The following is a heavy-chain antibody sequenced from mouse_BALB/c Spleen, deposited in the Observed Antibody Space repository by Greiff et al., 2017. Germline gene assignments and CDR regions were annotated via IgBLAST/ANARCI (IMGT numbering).Heavy chain of an antibody. D-gene: IGHD2-3*01. CDR1: GYTFTSYD. J-gene: IGHJ2*01. CDR2: IYPGDGST. CDR3: ARGGLLNYFDY. V-gene: IGHV1S56*01. Sequence: VQLQESGPELVKPGALVKISCKASGYTFTSYDINWVKQRPGKGLEWIGWIYPGDGSTKYNENVKGKATLTADKSSSTAYMQLSSLTAENSAVYFCARGGLLNYFDYWGQGTTLTVSS.